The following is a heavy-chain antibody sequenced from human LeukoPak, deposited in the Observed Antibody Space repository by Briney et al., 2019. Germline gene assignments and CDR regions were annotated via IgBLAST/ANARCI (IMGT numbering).Heavy chain of an antibody. CDR2: INHSGST. V-gene: IGHV4-34*01. CDR1: GGSFSGYY. J-gene: IGHJ4*02. D-gene: IGHD3-22*01. Sequence: PSETLSLTCAVYGGSFSGYYWSWICQPPGKGLEWIGEINHSGSTNYNPSLKSRVTISVDTSKNQFSLKLSSVTAADTAVYYCARGRSEERDYYDSSGYYTPFDSWGQGTLVTVSS. CDR3: ARGRSEERDYYDSSGYYTPFDS.